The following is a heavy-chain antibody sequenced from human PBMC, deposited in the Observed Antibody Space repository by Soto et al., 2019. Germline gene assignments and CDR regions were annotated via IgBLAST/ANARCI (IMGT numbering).Heavy chain of an antibody. J-gene: IGHJ4*02. V-gene: IGHV4-39*01. Sequence: PSETLSLTCTVSGVSISGSHYHWGWIRQPPGKGLEWIGSIHYSGRVFYKSSLLGRVTISVDTSKNQFSLDLNSVTATDTAVYYCALTPTIEVAGPEFWGQGTLVTVSS. CDR3: ALTPTIEVAGPEF. D-gene: IGHD6-19*01. CDR1: GVSISGSHYH. CDR2: IHYSGRV.